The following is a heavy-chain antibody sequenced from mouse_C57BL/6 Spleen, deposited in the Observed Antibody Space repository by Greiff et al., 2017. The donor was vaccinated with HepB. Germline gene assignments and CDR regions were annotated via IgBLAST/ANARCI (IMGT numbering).Heavy chain of an antibody. J-gene: IGHJ1*03. D-gene: IGHD1-1*01. CDR2: IYPRSGNT. CDR1: GYTFTSYG. V-gene: IGHV1-81*01. CDR3: ARHYGSSYGDWYFDV. Sequence: VQLQQSGAELARPGASVKLSCKASGYTFTSYGISWVKQRTGQGLEWIGEIYPRSGNTYYNEKFKGKATLTADKSSSTAYMELRSLTSEDSAVYFCARHYGSSYGDWYFDVWGTGTTVTVSS.